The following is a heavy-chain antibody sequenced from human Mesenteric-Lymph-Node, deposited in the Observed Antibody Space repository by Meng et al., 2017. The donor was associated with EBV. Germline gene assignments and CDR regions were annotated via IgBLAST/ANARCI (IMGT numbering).Heavy chain of an antibody. D-gene: IGHD3-10*01. CDR2: IYHRGST. V-gene: IGHV4-4*02. J-gene: IGHJ5*02. Sequence: QVQLQESGRGLVKPSGNLSLTCAVSGGSISSYNWWSWVRQPPGKGPEWIGEIYHRGSTNNNPSLRSRVTISVDKSKNQFSLRLSSVTAADTAVYYCAKVDGSGRSNWFDPWGQGTLVTVSS. CDR3: AKVDGSGRSNWFDP. CDR1: GGSISSYNW.